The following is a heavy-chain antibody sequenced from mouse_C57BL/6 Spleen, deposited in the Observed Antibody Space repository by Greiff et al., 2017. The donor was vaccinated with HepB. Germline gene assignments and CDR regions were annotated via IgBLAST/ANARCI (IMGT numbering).Heavy chain of an antibody. CDR2: IYPGDGDT. V-gene: IGHV1-82*01. CDR1: GYAFSSSW. J-gene: IGHJ1*03. D-gene: IGHD1-1*01. Sequence: VKLMESGPELVKPGASVKISCKASGYAFSSSWMNWVKQRPGKGLEWIGRIYPGDGDTNYNGKFKGKATLTADKSSSTAYMQLSSLTSEDSAVYFGARWNYGSSYGYFDVWGTGTTVTVSS. CDR3: ARWNYGSSYGYFDV.